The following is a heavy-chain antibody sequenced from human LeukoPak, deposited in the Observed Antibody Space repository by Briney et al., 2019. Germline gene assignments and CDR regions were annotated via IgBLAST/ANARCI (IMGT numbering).Heavy chain of an antibody. V-gene: IGHV1-24*01. J-gene: IGHJ4*02. CDR2: FNPEDGET. CDR3: AVSSGWSNGYFDY. Sequence: ASVKVSFKVSGYTLTELSMHWVRQAPGKGLEWMGGFNPEDGETIYAQKFQGRVTMTEDTSTDTAYMELSSLRSEDTAVYYCAVSSGWSNGYFDYWGQGTLVTVSS. CDR1: GYTLTELS. D-gene: IGHD6-19*01.